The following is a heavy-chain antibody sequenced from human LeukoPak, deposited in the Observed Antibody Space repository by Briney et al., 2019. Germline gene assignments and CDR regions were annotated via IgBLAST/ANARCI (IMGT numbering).Heavy chain of an antibody. CDR3: ARAKIIVVVPAAIPSYFDY. CDR1: GGSISSSSYY. Sequence: PSETLSLTCTVSGGSISSSSYYWGWIRQPPGKGLEWIGSIYYSGITYYNPSLKSRVTISVDTSKNQFSLKLSSVTAADTGVYYCARAKIIVVVPAAIPSYFDYWGQGTLVTVAS. D-gene: IGHD2-2*01. CDR2: IYYSGIT. J-gene: IGHJ4*02. V-gene: IGHV4-39*07.